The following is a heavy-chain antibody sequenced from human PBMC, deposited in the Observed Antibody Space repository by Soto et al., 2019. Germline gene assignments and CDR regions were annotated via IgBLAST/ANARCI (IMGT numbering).Heavy chain of an antibody. CDR2: IYHSGST. Sequence: PSETLSLTCAVSGGSISSGGYSWSWIRQPPGKGLEWIGYIYHSGSTYYNPSLKSRVTISVDRSKNQFSLKLSSVTAADTAVYYCARAHYGDYGYGIDVWGQRTTVTVSS. CDR1: GGSISSGGYS. D-gene: IGHD4-17*01. J-gene: IGHJ6*02. CDR3: ARAHYGDYGYGIDV. V-gene: IGHV4-30-2*01.